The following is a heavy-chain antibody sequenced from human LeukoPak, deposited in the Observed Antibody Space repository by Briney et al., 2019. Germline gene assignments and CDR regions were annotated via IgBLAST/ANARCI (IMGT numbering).Heavy chain of an antibody. J-gene: IGHJ4*02. D-gene: IGHD6-19*01. CDR3: VAIAVAGQFY. CDR2: IAYDGSDK. CDR1: GFNFGGYG. V-gene: IGHV3-30*02. Sequence: GGSLRLSCAASGFNFGGYGMHWVRQAPGKGLEWVTYIAYDGSDKFYADSVRGRFTISRDNSKNTLYVQMNSLRVEDTAMYYCVAIAVAGQFYWGQGTLVTVSS.